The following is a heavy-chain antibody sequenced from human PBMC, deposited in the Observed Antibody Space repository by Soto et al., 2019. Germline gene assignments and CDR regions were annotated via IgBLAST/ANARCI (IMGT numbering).Heavy chain of an antibody. V-gene: IGHV3-23*01. J-gene: IGHJ2*01. CDR3: AKDKYTDSVRRVWFFEL. CDR2: ISSNGITT. Sequence: EVQLLESGGGLVKPGGSLRLSCAASGFSYSKYAMSWVRQAPGKGLEWVSSISSNGITTDYADSVKGRFTISRDNSRNTLSLQMDSLRGDDTALYYCAKDKYTDSVRRVWFFELWGRGTLVTVSS. D-gene: IGHD1-1*01. CDR1: GFSYSKYA.